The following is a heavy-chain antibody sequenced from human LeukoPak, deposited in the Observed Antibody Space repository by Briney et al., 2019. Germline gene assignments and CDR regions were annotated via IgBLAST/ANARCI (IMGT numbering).Heavy chain of an antibody. V-gene: IGHV3-53*01. CDR1: GSTVSSNY. J-gene: IGHJ3*02. CDR3: ARWYYDSSGYDAFDI. CDR2: IYSGGST. D-gene: IGHD3-22*01. Sequence: PGGSLRLSCAASGSTVSSNYMSWVRQAPGKGLEWVSVIYSGGSTYYADSVKGRFTISRDNSKNTLYLQMNSLRAEDTAVYYCARWYYDSSGYDAFDIWGQGTMVTVSS.